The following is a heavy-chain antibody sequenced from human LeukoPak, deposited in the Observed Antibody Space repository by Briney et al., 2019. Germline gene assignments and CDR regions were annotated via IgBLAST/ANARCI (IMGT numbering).Heavy chain of an antibody. CDR2: ISGSGGST. CDR1: GFXFSNYA. V-gene: IGHV3-23*01. CDR3: AKDLAGSGSYSFDY. Sequence: PGGSLRLSCAASGFXFSNYAINWVRQAPGRGLEWVSAISGSGGSTYYADSVKGRFTISRDNSKNTLYLQMNSLRAEDTAVYYCAKDLAGSGSYSFDYWGQGTLVTVSS. J-gene: IGHJ4*02. D-gene: IGHD1-26*01.